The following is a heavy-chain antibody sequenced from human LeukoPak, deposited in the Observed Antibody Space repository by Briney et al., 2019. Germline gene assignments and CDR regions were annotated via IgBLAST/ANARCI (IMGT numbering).Heavy chain of an antibody. CDR1: GFTFSSYA. Sequence: GGSLRLSCAASGFTFSSYAMSWVRQAPGKGLEWVSAISGSGGSTYYADSVKGRFTISRDYSKNTLYLQMNSLRAEDTALYYCARQIVPAATPFDYWGQGTLVTVSS. V-gene: IGHV3-23*01. J-gene: IGHJ4*02. D-gene: IGHD2-2*01. CDR3: ARQIVPAATPFDY. CDR2: ISGSGGST.